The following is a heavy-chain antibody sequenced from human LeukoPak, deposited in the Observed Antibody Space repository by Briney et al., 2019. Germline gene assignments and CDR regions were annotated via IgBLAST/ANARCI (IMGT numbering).Heavy chain of an antibody. J-gene: IGHJ4*02. Sequence: PRGSLRLSCAASGFTFSSYAMHWVRQAPGKGLEWVAVISYDGSNKYYADSVKGRFTISRDNSKNTLYLQMNSLRAEDTAVYYCAREFSPGLCFDYWGQGTLVTVSS. CDR2: ISYDGSNK. D-gene: IGHD3-10*01. V-gene: IGHV3-30-3*01. CDR1: GFTFSSYA. CDR3: AREFSPGLCFDY.